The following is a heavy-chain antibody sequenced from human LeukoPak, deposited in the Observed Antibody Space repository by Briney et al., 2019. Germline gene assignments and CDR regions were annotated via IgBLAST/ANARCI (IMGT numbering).Heavy chain of an antibody. D-gene: IGHD1-26*01. CDR1: GYTFTGYY. J-gene: IGHJ4*02. V-gene: IGHV1-2*02. Sequence: ASVKVSCKASGYTFTGYYMHWVRQAPGQGLEWMGWINPNSGGTNYAQKFQCRVTMTRDTSISTAYMELSRLRSDDTAVYYCARVGLRGSDQLSDWGQGTLVTVSS. CDR3: ARVGLRGSDQLSD. CDR2: INPNSGGT.